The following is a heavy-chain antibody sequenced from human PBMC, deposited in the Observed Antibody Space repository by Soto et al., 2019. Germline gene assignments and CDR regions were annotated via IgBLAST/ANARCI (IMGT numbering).Heavy chain of an antibody. D-gene: IGHD1-20*01. CDR1: GFTFSSYA. V-gene: IGHV3-30-3*01. Sequence: PGGSLRLSCAASGFTFSSYAMHWVRQAPGKGLEWVAVISYDGSNKYYADSVKGRFTISRDNSKNTLYLQMNSLRAEDTAVYYCARDLPNSAGIFDYWGQGTLVTVSS. CDR3: ARDLPNSAGIFDY. CDR2: ISYDGSNK. J-gene: IGHJ4*02.